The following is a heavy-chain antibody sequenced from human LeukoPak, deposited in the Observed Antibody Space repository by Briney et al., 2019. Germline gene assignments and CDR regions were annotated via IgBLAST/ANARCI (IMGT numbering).Heavy chain of an antibody. CDR3: ARRSPRVLLWFGESYNWFDP. J-gene: IGHJ5*02. Sequence: SETLSLTCAVYGGSFSGYYWSWISQHPGKGLEWIGEINHSGSTNYNPSLKSRVTISVDTSKNQFSLKLSSVTAADTAVYYCARRSPRVLLWFGESYNWFDPWGQGTLVTVSS. V-gene: IGHV4-34*01. D-gene: IGHD3-10*01. CDR1: GGSFSGYY. CDR2: INHSGST.